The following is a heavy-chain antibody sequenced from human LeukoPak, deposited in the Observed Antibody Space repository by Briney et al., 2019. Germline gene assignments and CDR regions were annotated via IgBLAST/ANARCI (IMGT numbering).Heavy chain of an antibody. CDR1: GFTFDDYA. CDR2: ITWNRDNI. D-gene: IGHD3-16*01. CDR3: ARDLLMITPGGQNYYYGMDV. J-gene: IGHJ6*02. Sequence: QAGRSLRLSCTVSGFTFDDYAMHWVRHTPGKGLEWVAGITWNRDNIGYGDSVKGRFTISRDNSKNTLYLQMNSLRAEDTAVYYCARDLLMITPGGQNYYYGMDVWGQGTTVTVSS. V-gene: IGHV3-9*01.